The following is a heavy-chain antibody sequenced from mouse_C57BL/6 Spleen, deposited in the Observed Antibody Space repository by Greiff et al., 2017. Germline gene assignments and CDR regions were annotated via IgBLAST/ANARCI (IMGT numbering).Heavy chain of an antibody. V-gene: IGHV7-3*01. CDR1: GFTFTDYY. D-gene: IGHD4-1*01. CDR2: IRNKANGYTT. J-gene: IGHJ3*01. CDR3: ARSPTGASWFAY. Sequence: EVNVVESGGGLVQPGGSLSLSCAASGFTFTDYYMSWVRQPPGKALEWLGFIRNKANGYTTEYSASVKGRFTISRDNSQSILYLQMNALRAEDSATYYGARSPTGASWFAYWGQGTLVTVSA.